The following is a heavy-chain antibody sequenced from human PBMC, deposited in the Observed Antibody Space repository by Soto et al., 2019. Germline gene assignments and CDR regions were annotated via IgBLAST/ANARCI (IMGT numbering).Heavy chain of an antibody. Sequence: GESLKISCKGSGYSFTSYWIGWVRQMPGKGLEWMGIIYPGDSDTRYSPSFQGQVTISADKSISTAYLQWSSLKASDTAMYYCARLGPLLWFGELLSESDWFDPWGQGTLVTVPS. D-gene: IGHD3-10*01. J-gene: IGHJ5*02. CDR2: IYPGDSDT. CDR3: ARLGPLLWFGELLSESDWFDP. CDR1: GYSFTSYW. V-gene: IGHV5-51*01.